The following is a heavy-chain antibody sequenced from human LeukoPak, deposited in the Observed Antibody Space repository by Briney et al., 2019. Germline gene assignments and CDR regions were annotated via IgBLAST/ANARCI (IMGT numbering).Heavy chain of an antibody. D-gene: IGHD4-17*01. V-gene: IGHV3-23*01. Sequence: ETLSLTCAVSGYSISSGYYWGWIRQPPGKGLEWVSAISGSGSSTYYVDSVKGRFTISRDNSKNTLYLQMNNLRAEDTALYYCAKDRRRTTVTSFDYWGQGTLVTVSS. CDR1: GYSISSGYY. J-gene: IGHJ4*02. CDR3: AKDRRRTTVTSFDY. CDR2: ISGSGSST.